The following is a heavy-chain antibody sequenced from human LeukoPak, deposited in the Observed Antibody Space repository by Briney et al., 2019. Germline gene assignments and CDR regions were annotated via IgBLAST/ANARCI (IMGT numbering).Heavy chain of an antibody. J-gene: IGHJ4*02. CDR3: ARRDGDNYDFDY. CDR2: GFYIGRT. D-gene: IGHD5-24*01. CDR1: GASVRSHY. Sequence: SETLSLTCTVSGASVRSHYWSWIRQTPGKGLEWIGYGFYIGRTNYNPSLGSRVAISLDTSKNRFSLRLTAVTAADTAVYYCARRDGDNYDFDYWGQGILVTVSS. V-gene: IGHV4-59*02.